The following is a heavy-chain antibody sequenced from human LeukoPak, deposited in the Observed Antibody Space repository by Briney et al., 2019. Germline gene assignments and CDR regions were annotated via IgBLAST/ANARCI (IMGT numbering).Heavy chain of an antibody. CDR3: ASNTPNYYYYMDV. CDR1: GYTFTDYY. Sequence: ASVKVSCKASGYTFTDYYMHWVRQAPGQGLEWMGIIDPSGGSTSYAQKFQGRVTMTRDTSTSTVYMELSRLRSDDTAVYYCASNTPNYYYYMDVWGKGTTVTVSS. V-gene: IGHV1-46*01. CDR2: IDPSGGST. J-gene: IGHJ6*03.